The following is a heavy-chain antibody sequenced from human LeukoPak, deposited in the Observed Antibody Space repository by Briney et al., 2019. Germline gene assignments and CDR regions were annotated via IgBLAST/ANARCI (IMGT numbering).Heavy chain of an antibody. CDR2: INQSGVT. V-gene: IGHV4-34*01. D-gene: IGHD5-18*01. Sequence: KPSETLSLTCAVYGGSFSGYYWSWIRHSPGKGLEWLGEINQSGVTNYNPSLRGRATIAVDPSKNQFSLRLGSLTAADTAVFYCARLYGYSYGYLVDWGQGTLVTVS. CDR3: ARLYGYSYGYLVD. CDR1: GGSFSGYY. J-gene: IGHJ4*02.